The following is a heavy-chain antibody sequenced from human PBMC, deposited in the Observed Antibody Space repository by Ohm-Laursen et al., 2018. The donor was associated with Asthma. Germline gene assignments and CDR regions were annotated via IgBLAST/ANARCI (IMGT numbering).Heavy chain of an antibody. Sequence: RSLRLSCTASGFTFSSYGMHWVRQAPGKGLEWVAVISYDGSNKYYADSVKGRFTISRDNSKNTLYLQMNSLRAEDTAVYYCAKDKDAGTHPYSSSWFDYWGQGTLVTVSS. D-gene: IGHD6-13*01. V-gene: IGHV3-30*18. CDR2: ISYDGSNK. CDR1: GFTFSSYG. J-gene: IGHJ4*02. CDR3: AKDKDAGTHPYSSSWFDY.